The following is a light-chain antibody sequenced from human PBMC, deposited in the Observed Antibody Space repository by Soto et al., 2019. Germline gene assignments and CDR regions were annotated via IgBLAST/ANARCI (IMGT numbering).Light chain of an antibody. V-gene: IGLV3-25*03. CDR1: ALPKQY. J-gene: IGLJ2*01. Sequence: SYKLTQPPSVSVSPGQTARITCSGDALPKQYAYWYQQKPGQAPVLVIYKDSERPSGIPERFSGSSSGTTVTLTISGVQAEDEADYYCQSADSSGTDVVFGGGTKLTVL. CDR3: QSADSSGTDVV. CDR2: KDS.